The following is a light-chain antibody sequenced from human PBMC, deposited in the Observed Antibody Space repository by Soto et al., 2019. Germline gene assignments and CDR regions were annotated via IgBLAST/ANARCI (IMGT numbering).Light chain of an antibody. CDR2: EVT. CDR1: SDIGNYNL. J-gene: IGLJ1*01. CDR3: ASYAGSRTDV. V-gene: IGLV2-23*02. Sequence: ALTQPASVSGSPGQSVTISCSGSDIGNYNLVSWYQHLPGRAPKLLIFEVTMRPLGISDRFSGSKSASTGSPTISGLQAEDEGDYYCASYAGSRTDVFGSGTKVTV.